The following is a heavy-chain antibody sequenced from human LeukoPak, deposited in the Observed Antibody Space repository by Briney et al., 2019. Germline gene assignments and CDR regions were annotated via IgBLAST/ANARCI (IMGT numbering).Heavy chain of an antibody. CDR1: GGTFSSYA. J-gene: IGHJ4*02. CDR2: IIPIFGTA. Sequence: SAKVSCKASGGTFSSYAISWVRQAPGQGLEWMGRIIPIFGTANYAQKFQGRVTITTDESTSTAYMELSSLRSEDTAVYYCARDTPSSGYPTPFDYWGQGTLVTVSS. V-gene: IGHV1-69*05. CDR3: ARDTPSSGYPTPFDY. D-gene: IGHD3-22*01.